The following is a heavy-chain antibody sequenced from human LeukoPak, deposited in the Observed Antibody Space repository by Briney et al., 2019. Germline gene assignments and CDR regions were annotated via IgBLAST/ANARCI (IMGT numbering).Heavy chain of an antibody. D-gene: IGHD3-16*01. J-gene: IGHJ6*02. CDR2: INHNGNVN. Sequence: GGSLRLSCAASGFTFSSYWMNWARQAPGKGPEWVASINHNGNVNYYVDSVKGRFTISRDNAKNSLYLQMSNLRAEDTAVYFCVRGGGLDVWGQGATVTVSS. V-gene: IGHV3-7*03. CDR1: GFTFSSYW. CDR3: VRGGGLDV.